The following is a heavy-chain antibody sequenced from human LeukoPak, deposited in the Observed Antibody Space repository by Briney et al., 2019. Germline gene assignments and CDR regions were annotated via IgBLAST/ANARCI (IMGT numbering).Heavy chain of an antibody. CDR3: AKTGSMFWSGYYRFHY. CDR1: GFTFSSYA. CDR2: ISGSGGST. Sequence: GGSLRLSCAAAGFTFSSYATSWVRQAPGKGLEWVSAISGSGGSTYYADSVKGRFTISRDNSKNTLYLQMNSLRAEDTAVYYCAKTGSMFWSGYYRFHYWGQGTLVTVSS. D-gene: IGHD3-3*01. V-gene: IGHV3-23*01. J-gene: IGHJ4*02.